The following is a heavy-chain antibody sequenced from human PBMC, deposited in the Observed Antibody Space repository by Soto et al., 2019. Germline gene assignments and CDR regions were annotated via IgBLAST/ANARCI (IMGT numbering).Heavy chain of an antibody. Sequence: GGSLRLSCAASGFVFSNYAMFWFRQAPGRGLEWVSTIYAAGGGKYYAGSVRGRFTVSRDNSRDTLFLQMDSLKAEDTALYYCAKEAPGPLIWGQGTMVTVSS. CDR1: GFVFSNYA. V-gene: IGHV3-23*01. J-gene: IGHJ3*02. CDR2: IYAAGGGK. D-gene: IGHD3-10*01. CDR3: AKEAPGPLI.